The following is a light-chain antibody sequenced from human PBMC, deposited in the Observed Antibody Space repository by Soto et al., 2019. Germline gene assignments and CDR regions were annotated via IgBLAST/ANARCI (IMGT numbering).Light chain of an antibody. J-gene: IGKJ4*01. CDR1: QSIRSW. V-gene: IGKV1-5*01. CDR3: LQDHNYPLT. Sequence: DIQVTQSPSILSASVGDRVTITCRASQSIRSWLAWYQQKPGKAPKLLIYAASTLQSGVPSRLSGSGSGTDFTLTISSLQPEDSASYYCLQDHNYPLTFGGGTKVDIK. CDR2: AAS.